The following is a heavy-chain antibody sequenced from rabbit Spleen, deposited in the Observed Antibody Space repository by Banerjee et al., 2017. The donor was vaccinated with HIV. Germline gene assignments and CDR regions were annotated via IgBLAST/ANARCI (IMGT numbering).Heavy chain of an antibody. Sequence: QEQLVESGGGLVQPGGSLKLSCEASGIDFSNYNFMCWVRQAPGKGLEWIACIDTGSRDFTYYASWAKGRFTISKTSSTTVFLQMTSLTAADTATYFCARDGAGGSYFALWGPGTLVTVS. J-gene: IGHJ4*01. CDR3: ARDGAGGSYFAL. CDR2: IDTGSRDFT. CDR1: GIDFSNYNF. D-gene: IGHD8-1*01. V-gene: IGHV1S45*01.